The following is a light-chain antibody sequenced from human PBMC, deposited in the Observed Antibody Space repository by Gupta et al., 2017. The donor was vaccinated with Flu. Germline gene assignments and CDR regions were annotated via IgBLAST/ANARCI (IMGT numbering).Light chain of an antibody. J-gene: IGLJ2*01. Sequence: NFILTQPHSVSESPGKTVTTSCTRSSGSIASTYVQWYQQRPGSSPTTVIFEDVKRPSGVPDRFFGYIDSASNSASLSISALKTEDVADYYGQSYGHDNSVVFGGGTKLTVL. CDR3: QSYGHDNSVV. CDR2: EDV. CDR1: SGSIASTY. V-gene: IGLV6-57*01.